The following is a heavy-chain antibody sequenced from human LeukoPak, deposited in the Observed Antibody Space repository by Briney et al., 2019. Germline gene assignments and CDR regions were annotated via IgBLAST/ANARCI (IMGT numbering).Heavy chain of an antibody. CDR3: ARAYCSSTSCYLRAYYYYAMDV. J-gene: IGHJ6*02. CDR2: INPYNGNT. V-gene: IGHV1-18*01. CDR1: GYTFITYG. D-gene: IGHD2-2*01. Sequence: ASVKVSCKASGYTFITYGISWVRQAPGQGLEWMGWINPYNGNTNYAQKLQGRVTMTTDTSTNTAYMELRSLRSDDTAVYYCARAYCSSTSCYLRAYYYYAMDVWGQGTTVTVSS.